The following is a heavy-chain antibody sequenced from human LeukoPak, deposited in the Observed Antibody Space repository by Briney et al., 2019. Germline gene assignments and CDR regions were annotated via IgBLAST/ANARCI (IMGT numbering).Heavy chain of an antibody. J-gene: IGHJ4*02. CDR3: ARNGGNSDFDY. CDR1: RFTFSSYS. Sequence: GSLRLSCAASRFTFSSYSMNWVRQAPGKGLEWVSFISSSGTYIYYADSMKGRFTISRDNAKNSLYLQMNSLRAEDTAVYYCARNGGNSDFDYWGQGTLVTVSS. D-gene: IGHD4-23*01. V-gene: IGHV3-21*01. CDR2: ISSSGTYI.